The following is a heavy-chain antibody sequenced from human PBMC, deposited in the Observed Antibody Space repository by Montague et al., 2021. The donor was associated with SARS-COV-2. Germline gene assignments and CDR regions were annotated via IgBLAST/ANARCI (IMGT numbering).Heavy chain of an antibody. J-gene: IGHJ6*02. V-gene: IGHV4-34*01. CDR3: ARGTTVTTLFYYYYGMDV. CDR1: GGSFSGYY. D-gene: IGHD4-17*01. CDR2: INHSGST. Sequence: SETLSLTCAVYGGSFSGYYWSWIRQPPGKGLEWIGEINHSGSTNXXPSLKSRVTISVDTSKNQFSLKLSSVTAADTAVYYCARGTTVTTLFYYYYGMDVWGQGTMVTVSS.